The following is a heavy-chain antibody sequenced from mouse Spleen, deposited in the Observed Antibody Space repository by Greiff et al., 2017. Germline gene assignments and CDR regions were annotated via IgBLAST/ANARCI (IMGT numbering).Heavy chain of an antibody. V-gene: IGHV2-2*01. J-gene: IGHJ4*01. CDR2: IWSGGST. CDR3: ARNLDPSYYGSSYAMDY. D-gene: IGHD1-1*01. CDR1: GFSLTSYG. Sequence: VQLQQSGPGLVQPSQSLSITCTVSGFSLTSYGVHWVRQSPGKGLEWLGVIWSGGSTDYNAAFISRLSISKDNSKSQVFFKMNSLQADDTAIYYCARNLDPSYYGSSYAMDYWGQGTSVTVSS.